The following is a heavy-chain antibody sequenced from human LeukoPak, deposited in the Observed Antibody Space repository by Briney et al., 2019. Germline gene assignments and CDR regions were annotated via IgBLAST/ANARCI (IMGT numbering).Heavy chain of an antibody. CDR2: INTNTGNP. D-gene: IGHD6-13*01. CDR1: GYTFTSYA. Sequence: ASVKVSCKASGYTFTSYAMNWVRQAPGQGLEWMGWINTNTGNPTYAQGFTGRFAFSLDTSVSTAYLQISSLKAEDTAVYYCARDSQGSSWIHSDYYYYMDVWGKGTTVTVSS. V-gene: IGHV7-4-1*02. CDR3: ARDSQGSSWIHSDYYYYMDV. J-gene: IGHJ6*03.